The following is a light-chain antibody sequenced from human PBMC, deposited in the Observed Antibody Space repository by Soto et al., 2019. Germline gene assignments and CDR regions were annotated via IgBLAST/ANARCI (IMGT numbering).Light chain of an antibody. CDR2: KAS. J-gene: IGKJ4*01. Sequence: DIQMTQSPSTLSGSVGDRVTITCRASQTISSWLAWYQQKPGKAPKLLIYKASTLKSGVPSRFSGSGSGTDFTLTISSLQPDDSASYYCQQSYSSWATFGGGTKVDI. V-gene: IGKV1-5*03. CDR3: QQSYSSWAT. CDR1: QTISSW.